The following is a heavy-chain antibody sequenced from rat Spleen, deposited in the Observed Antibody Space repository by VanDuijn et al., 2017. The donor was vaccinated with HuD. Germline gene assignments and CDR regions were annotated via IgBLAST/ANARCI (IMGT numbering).Heavy chain of an antibody. CDR1: GFSLTSNG. CDR3: ARSYGGYTSNWFPY. Sequence: QVQLKESGPGLVQPSQTLSLTCTVSGFSLTSNGVSWVRQPPGKGLEWIAAISTGGNTYYNSGLKSRLGISRDTSKSQVFLKMNSLQTEDTAIYFCARSYGGYTSNWFPYWGQGTLVTVSS. V-gene: IGHV2S8*01. J-gene: IGHJ3*01. CDR2: ISTGGNT. D-gene: IGHD1-11*01.